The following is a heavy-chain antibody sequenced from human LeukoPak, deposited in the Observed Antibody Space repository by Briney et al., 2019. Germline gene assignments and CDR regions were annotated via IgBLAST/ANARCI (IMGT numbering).Heavy chain of an antibody. CDR1: RYTLTELS. V-gene: IGHV1-24*01. J-gene: IGHJ4*02. D-gene: IGHD7-27*01. Sequence: ASVTVSFKFSRYTLTELSMHWVRPAPAKGRERMGGFNPEDGETIYAQKFQGRVTMTEDTSTDTAYMELSSLRSEDTAVYYCATSPHGEYYFDYWGQGTLVTVSS. CDR3: ATSPHGEYYFDY. CDR2: FNPEDGET.